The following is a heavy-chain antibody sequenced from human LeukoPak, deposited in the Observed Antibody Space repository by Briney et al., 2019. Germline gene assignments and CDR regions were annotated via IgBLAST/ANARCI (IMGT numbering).Heavy chain of an antibody. CDR1: GFTFSSYG. Sequence: GGSLRLSCSASGFTFSSYGMHWVRQAPGKGLEYVSGISNKGGSTYYADSVKGRFTISRDNSKNTLHLQMSSLRADDTAVYYCVKPGTWADFDSWGQGTLVTVSS. D-gene: IGHD1-26*01. CDR3: VKPGTWADFDS. V-gene: IGHV3-64D*09. CDR2: ISNKGGST. J-gene: IGHJ4*02.